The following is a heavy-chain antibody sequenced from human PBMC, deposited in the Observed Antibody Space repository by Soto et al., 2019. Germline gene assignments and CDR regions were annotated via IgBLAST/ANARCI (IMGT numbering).Heavy chain of an antibody. D-gene: IGHD5-18*01. V-gene: IGHV4-28*01. J-gene: IGHJ4*02. CDR2: IYSSGDT. CDR3: ASSGYSNDY. CDR1: GYSISNIAL. Sequence: QVQLQESGPGLVKPSDTLSLTCAVSGYSISNIALWGWIRQPPGKGLEWIGSIYSSGDTYYSPSLKSRVTMSLDTSKNQFSLKLTSVTAMDTAMYYCASSGYSNDYWGQGTFVTVSS.